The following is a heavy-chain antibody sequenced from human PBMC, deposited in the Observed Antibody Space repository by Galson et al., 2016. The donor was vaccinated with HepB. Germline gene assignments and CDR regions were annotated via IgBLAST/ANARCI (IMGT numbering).Heavy chain of an antibody. D-gene: IGHD2-15*01. V-gene: IGHV7-4-1*02. CDR1: GDTYLSYA. CDR2: IDTNTGNP. J-gene: IGHJ6*02. Sequence: SCKASGDTYLSYALNWVRQAPGQGLEWMGWIDTNTGNPTYAQGFTGRFVLSFDTSVSTAYLEISSLKTEDTAVYYCARDCSGGSCYHYYYYTMDVWGQGTSVTVSS. CDR3: ARDCSGGSCYHYYYYTMDV.